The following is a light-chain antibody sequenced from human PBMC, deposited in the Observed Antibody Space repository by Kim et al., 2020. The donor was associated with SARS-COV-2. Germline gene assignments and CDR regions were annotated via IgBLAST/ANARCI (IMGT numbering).Light chain of an antibody. V-gene: IGKV1-5*03. CDR3: QQYTGYPLT. Sequence: DIQMTQSPSTRSASVGDRVTITCRASQSINSRLAWYQQKPGKAPKFLMYEASTLESGVPSRFSGSGSGTDFTLTISSLQPDDSATYYCQQYTGYPLTFGGGTKVDIK. J-gene: IGKJ4*01. CDR2: EAS. CDR1: QSINSR.